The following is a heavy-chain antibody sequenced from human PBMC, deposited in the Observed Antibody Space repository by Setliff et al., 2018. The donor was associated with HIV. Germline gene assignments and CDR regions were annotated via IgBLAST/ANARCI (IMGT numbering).Heavy chain of an antibody. Sequence: GGSLRLSCAASGFTFSSYAMSWVRQAPGKGLEWVSSISGSGGTKYHADSVKGRFTISRDNSEDTMFLQMNSVRAEDTAVYYCTKGSGTIFGVAGDDAFDIWGHGTMVTVSS. CDR2: ISGSGGTK. CDR1: GFTFSSYA. CDR3: TKGSGTIFGVAGDDAFDI. J-gene: IGHJ3*02. V-gene: IGHV3-23*01. D-gene: IGHD3-3*01.